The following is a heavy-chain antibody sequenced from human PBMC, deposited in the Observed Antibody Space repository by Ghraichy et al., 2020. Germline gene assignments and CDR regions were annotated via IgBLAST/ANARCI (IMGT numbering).Heavy chain of an antibody. V-gene: IGHV4-34*01. CDR1: GGSFSGYY. CDR3: ARGGHSVWWRGGNFDY. D-gene: IGHD2-21*01. Sequence: SETLSLTCAVYGGSFSGYYWSWIRQPPGKGLEWIGEINHSGSTNYNPSLKSRVTISVDTSKNQFSLKLSSVTAADTAVYYCARGGHSVWWRGGNFDYWGQGTLVTVSS. J-gene: IGHJ4*02. CDR2: INHSGST.